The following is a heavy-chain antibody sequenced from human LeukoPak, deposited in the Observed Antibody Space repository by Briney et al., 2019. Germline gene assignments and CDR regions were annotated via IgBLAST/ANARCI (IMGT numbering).Heavy chain of an antibody. D-gene: IGHD4-17*01. CDR3: ARVDPTVTTRGVIDY. V-gene: IGHV4-34*01. CDR2: INHSGST. CDR1: GGSFSGYY. Sequence: PSDTLSLTCAVYGGSFSGYYWSWIRQPPGKGLEWIGEINHSGSTNYNPSLKSRVTISVDTSKNQFSLKLSSVTAADTAVYYCARVDPTVTTRGVIDYWGQGTLVTVSS. J-gene: IGHJ4*02.